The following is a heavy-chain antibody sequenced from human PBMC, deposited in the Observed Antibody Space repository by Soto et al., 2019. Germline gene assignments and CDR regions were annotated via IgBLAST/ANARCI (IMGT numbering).Heavy chain of an antibody. Sequence: SETLSLTCAVYGGSFSGYYWSWIRQPPGKGLEWIGEINHSGSTNYNPSLKSRVTISVDTSKNQFSLKLSSVTAADTAVYYCARAQKKDIVVVPAAKGETFDYWGQGTLVTVSS. D-gene: IGHD2-2*01. CDR3: ARAQKKDIVVVPAAKGETFDY. CDR2: INHSGST. V-gene: IGHV4-34*01. J-gene: IGHJ4*02. CDR1: GGSFSGYY.